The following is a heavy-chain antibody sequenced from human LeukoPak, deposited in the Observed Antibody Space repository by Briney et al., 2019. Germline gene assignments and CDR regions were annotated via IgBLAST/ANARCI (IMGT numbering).Heavy chain of an antibody. CDR3: ARRYYYNLGSFPFDF. J-gene: IGHJ4*02. CDR2: IHNSGTT. Sequence: PSETLYLTCAVSGGPFSGYFWSWIRQSSGKGLEWIGKIHNSGTTNYNPSLNSRVTISEDTSKNQFYLNLSSVTAADTAVYYCARRYYYNLGSFPFDFWGQGTLVTVSS. V-gene: IGHV4-34*01. D-gene: IGHD3-10*01. CDR1: GGPFSGYF.